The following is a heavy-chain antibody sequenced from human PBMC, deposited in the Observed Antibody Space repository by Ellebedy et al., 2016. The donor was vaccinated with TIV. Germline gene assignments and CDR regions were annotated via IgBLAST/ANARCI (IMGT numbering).Heavy chain of an antibody. J-gene: IGHJ4*02. CDR2: IYYSGAT. CDR3: ANSLSHTEGRAY. Sequence: SETLSLTXTVSGGTISAFHLTWIRQPPGKALEWIGNIYYSGATNYNPSLKNRVSISTDASGRQFSLTLSSVTAADTAVYFCANSLSHTEGRAYWGQGILVTVSS. D-gene: IGHD3-3*02. CDR1: GGTISAFH. V-gene: IGHV4-59*08.